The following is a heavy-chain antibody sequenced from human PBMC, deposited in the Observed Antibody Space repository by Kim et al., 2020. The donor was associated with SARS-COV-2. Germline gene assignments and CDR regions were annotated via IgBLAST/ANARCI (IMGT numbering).Heavy chain of an antibody. CDR2: IKSKTDGGTT. CDR1: GFTFSNAW. J-gene: IGHJ4*02. V-gene: IGHV3-15*01. D-gene: IGHD6-13*01. Sequence: GGSLRLSCAASGFTFSNAWMSWVRQAPGKGLEWVGRIKSKTDGGTTDYAAPVKGRFTISRDDSKNTLYLQMNSLKTEDTAVYYCTTGPLRYSSIVFDYWGQGTLVTVSS. CDR3: TTGPLRYSSIVFDY.